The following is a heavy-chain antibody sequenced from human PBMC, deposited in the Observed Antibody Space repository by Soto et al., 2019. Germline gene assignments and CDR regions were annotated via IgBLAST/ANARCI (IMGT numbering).Heavy chain of an antibody. D-gene: IGHD3-3*01. J-gene: IGHJ4*02. V-gene: IGHV1-18*01. CDR1: GYTFTSYG. Sequence: QVQLVQSGAEVKKPGASVKDSCKASGYTFTSYGISWVRQAPGQGLEWMGWISAYNGNTNYAQKLQGRVTMTTDTSTNTAYMELRSLISDDTAVYYCARAYDFWSGYPIEDYWGQGTLVTVSS. CDR3: ARAYDFWSGYPIEDY. CDR2: ISAYNGNT.